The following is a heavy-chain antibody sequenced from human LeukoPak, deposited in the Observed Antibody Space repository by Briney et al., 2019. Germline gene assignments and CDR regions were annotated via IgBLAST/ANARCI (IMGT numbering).Heavy chain of an antibody. Sequence: PGGSLRLSCAASGFTLSSYAMSWVRQAPGKGLEWVSTISSSGGITNYADSVKGRFTISRDNFKNTLYLQMNSLRAEDTAIYYCATGVGGCGSTSCSIYFQHWGQGTLVTVSS. CDR1: GFTLSSYA. J-gene: IGHJ1*01. CDR2: ISSSGGIT. D-gene: IGHD2-2*01. V-gene: IGHV3-23*01. CDR3: ATGVGGCGSTSCSIYFQH.